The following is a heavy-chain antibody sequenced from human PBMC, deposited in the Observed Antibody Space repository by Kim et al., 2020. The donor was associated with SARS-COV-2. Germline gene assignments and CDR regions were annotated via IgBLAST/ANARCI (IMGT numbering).Heavy chain of an antibody. D-gene: IGHD3-10*01. Sequence: FQGRVTITADESTSTAYMELSSLRSEDTAVYYCARDHYYGSGSYYGWFDPWGQGTLVTVSS. CDR3: ARDHYYGSGSYYGWFDP. J-gene: IGHJ5*02. V-gene: IGHV1-69*01.